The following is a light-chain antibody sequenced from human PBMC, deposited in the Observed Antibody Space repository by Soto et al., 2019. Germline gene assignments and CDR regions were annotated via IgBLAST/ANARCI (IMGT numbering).Light chain of an antibody. Sequence: IQLTQSPSSLSASVGDRVAITCRASQGIRSYLAWYQQKLGEAPKLLISIASILQSGVPSRFSGSGSGTDFALTISSLQPDDSATYYGQQLDSFPITFGQGTRLEI. V-gene: IGKV1-9*01. J-gene: IGKJ5*01. CDR2: IAS. CDR1: QGIRSY. CDR3: QQLDSFPIT.